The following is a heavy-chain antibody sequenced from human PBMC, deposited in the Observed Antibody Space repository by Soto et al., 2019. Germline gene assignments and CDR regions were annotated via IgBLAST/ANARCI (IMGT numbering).Heavy chain of an antibody. V-gene: IGHV1-18*01. CDR1: GYTFNSYG. Sequence: QVQLVQSGAEVKKPGASVKVSCKASGYTFNSYGISWVRQAPGQGLEWMGWISAYNGNTNYVQKVQGRVTMTTDTSTNTAYRELRSLRADDTAVYNCAIGGGNDPRPVDYWGQGNLVTVST. CDR3: AIGGGNDPRPVDY. CDR2: ISAYNGNT. D-gene: IGHD5-12*01. J-gene: IGHJ4*02.